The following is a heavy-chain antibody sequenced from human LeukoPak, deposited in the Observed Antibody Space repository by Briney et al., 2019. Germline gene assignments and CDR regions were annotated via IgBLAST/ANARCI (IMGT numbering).Heavy chain of an antibody. CDR1: GVTFSTYE. CDR3: ARDQKYFNAFDI. CDR2: ISSGGSTI. J-gene: IGHJ3*02. D-gene: IGHD3-10*01. Sequence: PGGSLRLSCAASGVTFSTYEMNWVRQAPGKGLEWVSYISSGGSTIYYADSVRGRFTISRDNAKNSLYLQMNSLRAEDTAVYYCARDQKYFNAFDIWGQGTMVTVHS. V-gene: IGHV3-48*03.